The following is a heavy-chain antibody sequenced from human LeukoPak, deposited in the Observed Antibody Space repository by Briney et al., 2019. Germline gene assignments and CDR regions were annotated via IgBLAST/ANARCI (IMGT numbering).Heavy chain of an antibody. CDR2: ISSSGSTI. J-gene: IGHJ6*03. CDR1: GFTFSSYE. CDR3: ASQGDYYYYYMDV. Sequence: GGSLRLSCAASGFTFSSYEMNWVRQAPGKGLGWVSYISSSGSTIYYADSVKGRFTISRDNDKNSPYLQMNSLRAEDTAVYYCASQGDYYYYYMDVWGKGTTVTISS. D-gene: IGHD1-26*01. V-gene: IGHV3-48*03.